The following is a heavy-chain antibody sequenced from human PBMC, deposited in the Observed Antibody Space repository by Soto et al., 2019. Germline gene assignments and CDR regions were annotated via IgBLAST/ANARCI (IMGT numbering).Heavy chain of an antibody. CDR2: IYYSGST. CDR1: GVSISSSSYY. J-gene: IGHJ6*03. Sequence: SETLSLTCTVSGVSISSSSYYWGWIRQPPGKGLEWIGSIYYSGSTYYNPSLKSRVTIPVDTSKNQFSLKLSSVTAADTAVYYCARVGGDYGNSYYMDVWGKGTTVTVSS. D-gene: IGHD4-17*01. CDR3: ARVGGDYGNSYYMDV. V-gene: IGHV4-39*01.